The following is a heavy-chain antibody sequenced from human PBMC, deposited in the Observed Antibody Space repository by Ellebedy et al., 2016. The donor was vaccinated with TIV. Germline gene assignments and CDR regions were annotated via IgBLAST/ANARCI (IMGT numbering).Heavy chain of an antibody. V-gene: IGHV3-74*01. CDR2: INSDGSST. CDR3: ARDPGELLPGLADY. D-gene: IGHD1-26*01. J-gene: IGHJ4*02. Sequence: GGSLRLXXAASGFTFSNYWMHWVRQAPGKGLVWVSRINSDGSSTTYADSVKGRFTISRDNAKNTLYLQMNSLRAEDTAVYYCARDPGELLPGLADYWGQGTLVTVSS. CDR1: GFTFSNYW.